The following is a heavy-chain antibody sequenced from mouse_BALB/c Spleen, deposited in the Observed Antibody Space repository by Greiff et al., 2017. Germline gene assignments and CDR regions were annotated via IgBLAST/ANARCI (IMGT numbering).Heavy chain of an antibody. D-gene: IGHD2-10*01. J-gene: IGHJ4*01. CDR2: IWSGGST. V-gene: IGHV2-2*02. Sequence: VKLVESGPGLVQPSQSLSITCTVSGFSLTSYGVHWVRQSPGKGLEWLGVIWSGGSTDYNAAFISRLSISKDNSKSQVFFKMNSLQANDTAIYYCARNAYYGNLGYYAMDYWGQGTSVTVSS. CDR1: GFSLTSYG. CDR3: ARNAYYGNLGYYAMDY.